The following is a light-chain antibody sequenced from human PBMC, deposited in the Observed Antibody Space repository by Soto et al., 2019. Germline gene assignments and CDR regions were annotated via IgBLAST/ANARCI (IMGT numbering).Light chain of an antibody. J-gene: IGLJ2*01. CDR3: TSYASGSTHVV. Sequence: QSALTQPASVSGSPGQSITLSCTGTSSDIGGYDYVSWYQQHPGKAPKLIIYDVNNPPSGVSNRFSGSKSGNTASLTISGLQAEDEADYYCTSYASGSTHVVFGGGTKVTVL. CDR2: DVN. CDR1: SSDIGGYDY. V-gene: IGLV2-14*01.